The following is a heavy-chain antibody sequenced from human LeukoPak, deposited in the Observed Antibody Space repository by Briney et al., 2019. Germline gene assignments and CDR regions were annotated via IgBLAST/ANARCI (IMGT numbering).Heavy chain of an antibody. CDR3: ARWAMAAADY. Sequence: NASETLSLTCTVSGGSIGSSSYHWGWIRQPPGKGLEWIGTIYYTGSTYYNPSLKSRVTISVDTSKNQFSLKLTSVTAADTAVHYCARWAMAAADYWGQGTLVTVSS. D-gene: IGHD6-13*01. J-gene: IGHJ4*02. CDR1: GGSIGSSSYH. V-gene: IGHV4-39*01. CDR2: IYYTGST.